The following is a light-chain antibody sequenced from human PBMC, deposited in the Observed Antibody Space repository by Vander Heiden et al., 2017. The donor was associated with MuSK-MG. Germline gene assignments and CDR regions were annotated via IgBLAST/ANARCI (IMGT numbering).Light chain of an antibody. J-gene: IGLJ3*02. V-gene: IGLV7-46*01. CDR2: DAS. Sequence: AVVTQEPSLTVSPGGTVTLTCGSSTGDVNAAHFPYWFQQKPGQAPKTLIHDASRRHSWTPARFSGSLVGGKAALTLSSAQSDDEADYYCLLSYGGSWVCGGGTKL. CDR3: LLSYGGSWV. CDR1: TGDVNAAHF.